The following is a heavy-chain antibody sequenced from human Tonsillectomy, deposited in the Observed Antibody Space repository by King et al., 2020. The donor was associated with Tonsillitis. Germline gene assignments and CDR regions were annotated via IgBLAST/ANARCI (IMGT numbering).Heavy chain of an antibody. V-gene: IGHV4-39*07. J-gene: IGHJ6*02. CDR3: ARHAWGYRLDV. CDR1: GGSIRSSDYF. Sequence: QLQESGPGLVKPSETLSLTCTVSGGSIRSSDYFWAWIRQPPGKGLEGIGSLYYSGSIDYNPSLKSRVTISVETSKKQFSRRLTSVTAADTAVYYCARHAWGYRLDVWGQGTTVTVSS. CDR2: LYYSGSI. D-gene: IGHD3-16*01.